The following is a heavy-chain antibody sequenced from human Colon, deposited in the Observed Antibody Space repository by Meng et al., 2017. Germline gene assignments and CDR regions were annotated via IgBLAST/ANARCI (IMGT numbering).Heavy chain of an antibody. J-gene: IGHJ6*02. CDR3: ARDSGLGYCSGGSCYYYYGMDV. CDR1: GFTFSSYS. V-gene: IGHV3-21*01. Sequence: GESLKISCSASGFTFSSYSMNCVRQAPGKGLEWVSSISSSSSYIYYADSVKGRFTISRDNAKNALYLQMNSLRAENTAVYYCARDSGLGYCSGGSCYYYYGMDVWGQGTTVT. D-gene: IGHD2-15*01. CDR2: ISSSSSYI.